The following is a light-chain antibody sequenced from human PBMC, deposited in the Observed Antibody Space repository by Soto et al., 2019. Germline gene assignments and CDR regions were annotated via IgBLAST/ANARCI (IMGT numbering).Light chain of an antibody. CDR1: RSVAKNF. V-gene: IGKV3-20*01. CDR3: HQYASSPLT. CDR2: GAS. J-gene: IGKJ4*01. Sequence: EIGLTQSPGTLSLSPGERATLSCRASRSVAKNFLAWYQQKPGQAPRLLIYGASSRAAGLPDRFSGSGSGTDFALTISRREPEDFAVYQCHQYASSPLTFGGGTKVDIK.